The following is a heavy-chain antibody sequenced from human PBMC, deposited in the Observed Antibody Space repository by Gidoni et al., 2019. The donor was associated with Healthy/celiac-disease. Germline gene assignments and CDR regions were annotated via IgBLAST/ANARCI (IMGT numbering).Heavy chain of an antibody. D-gene: IGHD3-10*01. CDR3: AKDGVLWFGELLSHYYYYYMDV. J-gene: IGHJ6*03. CDR2: ISGSGGST. CDR1: GFTFSSYA. Sequence: EVQLLESGGGLVQPGGSLRLSCAASGFTFSSYAMSWVRQAPGKGLEWVSAISGSGGSTYYADSVKGRFTISRDNSKNTLYLQMNSLRAEDTAVYYCAKDGVLWFGELLSHYYYYYMDVWGKGTTVTVSS. V-gene: IGHV3-23*01.